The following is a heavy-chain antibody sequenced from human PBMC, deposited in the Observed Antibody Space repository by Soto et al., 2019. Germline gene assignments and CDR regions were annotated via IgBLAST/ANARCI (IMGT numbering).Heavy chain of an antibody. D-gene: IGHD5-12*01. Sequence: GESLKISCAASGFTFSSYAMSWVRQAPGKGLEWVSAISGSSGSTYYADSVKGRFTISRDNSKNTLYLQMNSLRAEDTAVYYCAKMTGGYPGYFDYWGQGTLVTVSS. J-gene: IGHJ4*02. CDR1: GFTFSSYA. CDR3: AKMTGGYPGYFDY. CDR2: ISGSSGST. V-gene: IGHV3-23*01.